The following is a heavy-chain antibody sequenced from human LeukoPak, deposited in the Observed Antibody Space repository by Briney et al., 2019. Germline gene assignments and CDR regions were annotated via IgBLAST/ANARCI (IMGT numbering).Heavy chain of an antibody. Sequence: ASVEVSCKASGYTFTSYAMHWVRQAPGQRLEWMGWINAGNGNTKYSQKFQGRVTITADESTSTAYMELSSLRSEDTAVYYCARDSSEFRSLIPHWGQGTLVTVSS. J-gene: IGHJ1*01. CDR2: INAGNGNT. V-gene: IGHV1-3*01. D-gene: IGHD2-21*01. CDR3: ARDSSEFRSLIPH. CDR1: GYTFTSYA.